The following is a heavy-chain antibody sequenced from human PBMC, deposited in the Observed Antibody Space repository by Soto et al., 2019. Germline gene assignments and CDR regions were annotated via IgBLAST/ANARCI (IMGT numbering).Heavy chain of an antibody. V-gene: IGHV1-46*01. J-gene: IGHJ4*02. D-gene: IGHD2-15*01. CDR3: ARGLLGFGSPYYFDY. CDR2: INPSGGST. CDR1: GYIFTRYY. Sequence: ASVKVSGKASGYIFTRYYIHWVRQAPGQGLEWMGIINPSGGSTSYTQKFQGRVTMTRDTSTSTVYMDLSSLRSEDTAVYYCARGLLGFGSPYYFDYWGQGTLVTVSS.